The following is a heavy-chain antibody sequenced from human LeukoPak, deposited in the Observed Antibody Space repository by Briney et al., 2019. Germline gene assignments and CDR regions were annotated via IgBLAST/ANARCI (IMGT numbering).Heavy chain of an antibody. Sequence: GGSLRLSCAASGFTLSSYGMHWVGQAPGKGLECEAVIWYDGSNKYYADSVTGRFTISRDNSKNTLYLQMNSLRAEDTAVYYCARDRRYSSGWYGVVLGYWGQATLVTVSS. J-gene: IGHJ4*02. V-gene: IGHV3-33*01. CDR1: GFTLSSYG. CDR2: IWYDGSNK. D-gene: IGHD6-19*01. CDR3: ARDRRYSSGWYGVVLGY.